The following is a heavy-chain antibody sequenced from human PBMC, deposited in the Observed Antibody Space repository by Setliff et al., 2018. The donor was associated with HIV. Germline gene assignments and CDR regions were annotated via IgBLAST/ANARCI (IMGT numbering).Heavy chain of an antibody. J-gene: IGHJ3*02. CDR3: ARRESYYDILTGPAFDAFDI. CDR2: VSYSGST. D-gene: IGHD3-9*01. V-gene: IGHV4-59*08. CDR1: GGSISTYY. Sequence: SETLSLTCNVSGGSISTYYWSWIRQPPGKGLEWLGYVSYSGSTNFNPSLESRLAMSVDTSKKQFSLKLSSVTAADTAMYYCARRESYYDILTGPAFDAFDIWGQGTMVTVSS.